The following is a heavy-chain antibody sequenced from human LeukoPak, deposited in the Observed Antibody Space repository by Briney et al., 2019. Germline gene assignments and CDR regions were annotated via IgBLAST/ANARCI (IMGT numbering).Heavy chain of an antibody. Sequence: PGGSLRLSCAASGFTFSSYGMHWVRQAPGKGLEWVSGISGSGGDTYYADSVKGRFTISRDNSKNTLYLQMNSLRAEDTAVYYCARKVAMISSPLDYWGQGTLVTVSS. CDR1: GFTFSSYG. CDR3: ARKVAMISSPLDY. D-gene: IGHD5-12*01. CDR2: ISGSGGDT. V-gene: IGHV3-23*01. J-gene: IGHJ4*02.